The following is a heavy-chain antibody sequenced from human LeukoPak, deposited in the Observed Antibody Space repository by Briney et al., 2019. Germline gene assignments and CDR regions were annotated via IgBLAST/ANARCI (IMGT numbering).Heavy chain of an antibody. CDR3: ARGGQQQLTRHFDY. J-gene: IGHJ4*02. CDR1: GGSFSGYY. D-gene: IGHD6-13*01. Sequence: PSETLSLTCAVYGGSFSGYYWSWIRQPPGKGLEWIGEINHSGSTNYNPSLKSRVTISVDTTKNQFSLKLSSVTAADTAVYYCARGGQQQLTRHFDYWGQGTLVNVSS. CDR2: INHSGST. V-gene: IGHV4-34*01.